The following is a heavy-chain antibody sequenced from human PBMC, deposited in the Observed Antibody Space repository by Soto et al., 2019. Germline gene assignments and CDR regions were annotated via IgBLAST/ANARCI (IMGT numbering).Heavy chain of an antibody. D-gene: IGHD6-13*01. V-gene: IGHV5-51*01. CDR2: IYPGDYET. J-gene: IGHJ4*02. Sequence: GESLKISCQCSGYTFSNFWIAWVRQLPGKGLEWMGIIYPGDYETRYSPSFHGKVTISADRSIGTAYLQWSSLEASDSAFYFCARSPRSSPYFDYWGQGALVTGSS. CDR1: GYTFSNFW. CDR3: ARSPRSSPYFDY.